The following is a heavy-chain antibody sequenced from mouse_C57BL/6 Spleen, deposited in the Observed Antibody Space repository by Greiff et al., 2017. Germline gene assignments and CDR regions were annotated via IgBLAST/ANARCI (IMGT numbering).Heavy chain of an antibody. CDR1: GFTFTDYY. CDR3: ARGGKGYDGYCGRDMGD. CDR2: INPDGSRT. J-gene: IGHJ4*01. D-gene: IGHD2-3*01. V-gene: IGHV5-16*01. Sequence: EVQRVESEGGLVQPGSSMKLSCTASGFTFTDYYMAWVRQVPGKGLEWVANINPDGSRTNYLDSLKSRFIISGDNAKNMLYLQMSSLKSEDTATYYWARGGKGYDGYCGRDMGDWGQGTSVTVSS.